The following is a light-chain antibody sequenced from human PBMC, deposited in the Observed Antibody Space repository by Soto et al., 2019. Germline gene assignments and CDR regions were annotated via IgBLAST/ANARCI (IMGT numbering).Light chain of an antibody. Sequence: QSALTQPASVSGSPGQSITISCTGISSDVGTYNLVSWYQQSPGKAPKLMIFEGSKRPSGVSNRFSGFTSGSTASLTISGLQAEDEADYYCCAYAGDSAPFVFGTGTKVTVL. CDR3: CAYAGDSAPFV. CDR2: EGS. V-gene: IGLV2-23*01. J-gene: IGLJ1*01. CDR1: SSDVGTYNL.